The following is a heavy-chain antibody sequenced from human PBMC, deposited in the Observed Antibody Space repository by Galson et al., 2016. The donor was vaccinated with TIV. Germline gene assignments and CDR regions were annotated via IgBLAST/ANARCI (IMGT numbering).Heavy chain of an antibody. CDR2: VSNSGWT. V-gene: IGHV4-59*11. J-gene: IGHJ4*02. D-gene: IGHD3-3*01. CDR1: GGSTSSHY. CDR3: ARLFDFWSGYPSLDY. Sequence: ETLSLTCTVSGGSTSSHYWTWIRQAPGKGLEWIGYVSNSGWTKHNPSLKSRVTISVDTSKNQFSLKLNSVTAADTAVYYCARLFDFWSGYPSLDYWGQGTLVTVSS.